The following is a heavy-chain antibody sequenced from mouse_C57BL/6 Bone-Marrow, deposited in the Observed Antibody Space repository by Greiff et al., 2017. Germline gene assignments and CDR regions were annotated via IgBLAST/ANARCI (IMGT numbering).Heavy chain of an antibody. V-gene: IGHV1-26*01. D-gene: IGHD2-5*01. J-gene: IGHJ3*01. CDR2: INPNNGGT. CDR1: GYTFTDYY. Sequence: EVQLQQSGPELVKPGASVKISCKASGYTFTDYYMNWVKQSHGKSLEWIGDINPNNGGTSYNQKFKGKATLTVDKSSSTAYMELRSLTSEDSAVYYCAGHSNYRAYWGQGTLVTVSA. CDR3: AGHSNYRAY.